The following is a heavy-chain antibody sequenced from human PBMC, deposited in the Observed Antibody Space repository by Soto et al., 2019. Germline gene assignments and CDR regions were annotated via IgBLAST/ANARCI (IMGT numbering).Heavy chain of an antibody. CDR1: GCTFSSHS. J-gene: IGHJ3*02. D-gene: IGHD3-10*01. V-gene: IGHV3-21*01. Sequence: EVQLVESGGGLVKPGRSLRLSCEASGCTFSSHSMNWVRQAPGKGLEWVSSISSTSSYIYYADSLEGRFTVSRDNAKNSLYLQMDSLRAEDTAVYYCARGYRGVPSQYEVNDAFDIWGQGTKVIVSS. CDR3: ARGYRGVPSQYEVNDAFDI. CDR2: ISSTSSYI.